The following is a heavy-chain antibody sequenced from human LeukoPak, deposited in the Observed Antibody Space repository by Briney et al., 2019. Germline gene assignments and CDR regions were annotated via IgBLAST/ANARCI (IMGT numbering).Heavy chain of an antibody. Sequence: SETLSLTCTVSGGSVSSVTYYWSWIRQPPGKGLEWIGYIYYSGSTNYNPSFKSRDTISVDTSKSQFSLDLSSVTAADTAVYYCARDRYSAGWYGDQYFFDSWGRGTLVTVSA. D-gene: IGHD6-19*01. J-gene: IGHJ5*01. V-gene: IGHV4-61*01. CDR1: GGSVSSVTYY. CDR3: ARDRYSAGWYGDQYFFDS. CDR2: IYYSGST.